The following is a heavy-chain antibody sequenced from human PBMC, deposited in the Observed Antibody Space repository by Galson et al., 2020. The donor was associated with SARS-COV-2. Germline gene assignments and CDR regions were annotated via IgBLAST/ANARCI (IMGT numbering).Heavy chain of an antibody. Sequence: SETLSLTCAVSGTSISSGSYSWNWIRQPPGKGLEWIGYISHSGGTYYNPSLKSRVTISEDRSKNQFSLRLSSVTAADTAVYYCARLHYGEYASEALDIWGPGARGPVAS. CDR2: ISHSGGT. D-gene: IGHD4-17*01. J-gene: IGHJ3*02. V-gene: IGHV4-30-2*01. CDR3: ARLHYGEYASEALDI. CDR1: GTSISSGSYS.